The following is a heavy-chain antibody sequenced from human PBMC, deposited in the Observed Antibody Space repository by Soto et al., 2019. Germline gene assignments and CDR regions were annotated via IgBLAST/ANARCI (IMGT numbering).Heavy chain of an antibody. CDR1: GFTFSYYA. D-gene: IGHD6-19*01. Sequence: PGGSLRLSCSASGFTFSYYAMGWVRQALGKGLEWVSVLSDRGDTTYYADSVKGRFTISRDNSNNALFLQMSSLRDEDTAIYYCAKDGRRTDGWYYFDYWGQGALVTVSS. V-gene: IGHV3-23*01. J-gene: IGHJ4*02. CDR3: AKDGRRTDGWYYFDY. CDR2: LSDRGDTT.